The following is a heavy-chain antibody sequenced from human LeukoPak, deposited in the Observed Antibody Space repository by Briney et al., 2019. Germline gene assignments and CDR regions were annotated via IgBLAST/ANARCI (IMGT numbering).Heavy chain of an antibody. CDR1: GFTFSSYG. CDR3: AKDRSYSGYSGLSWYFDL. Sequence: GGSLRLSCAASGFTFSSYGMHWVRQAPGKGLEWVAVISYDGSNKYYADSVKGRFTISRDNSKNTLYLQMNSLRAEDTAVYYCAKDRSYSGYSGLSWYFDLWRRGTLVTVSS. CDR2: ISYDGSNK. V-gene: IGHV3-30*18. J-gene: IGHJ2*01. D-gene: IGHD5-12*01.